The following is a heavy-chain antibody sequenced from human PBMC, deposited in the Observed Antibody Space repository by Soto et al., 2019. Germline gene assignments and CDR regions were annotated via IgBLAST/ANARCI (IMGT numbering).Heavy chain of an antibody. D-gene: IGHD6-13*01. CDR3: GRDDGTAAAGLYYHSALEV. CDR2: IWYDGNNK. CDR1: GFVFSRFG. Sequence: QVQLVESGGGVVQPGKSLRLACAASGFVFSRFGMHWVRQAPGKGLEWVAVIWYDGNNKYYGDSVKGRFTISRDNSKNTVDLQMSRLGVDDTAVYYWGRDDGTAAAGLYYHSALEVWGQGPTVTVSS. V-gene: IGHV3-33*08. J-gene: IGHJ6*02.